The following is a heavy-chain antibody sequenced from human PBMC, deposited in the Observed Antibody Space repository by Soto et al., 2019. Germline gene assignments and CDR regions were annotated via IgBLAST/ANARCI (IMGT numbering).Heavy chain of an antibody. D-gene: IGHD3-3*02. V-gene: IGHV1-8*01. Sequence: QVQRVQPGAEVRKPGASVKVSCKASGDTFTNFDFNWVRQATGQGLEWIGWMRANSGDTGHAQKFQGRVSMTRDTSMSTAYMELSSLRAEDTAMYYCARYIYGQGFKAWGQGTLVFVSS. J-gene: IGHJ5*02. CDR3: ARYIYGQGFKA. CDR1: GDTFTNFD. CDR2: MRANSGDT.